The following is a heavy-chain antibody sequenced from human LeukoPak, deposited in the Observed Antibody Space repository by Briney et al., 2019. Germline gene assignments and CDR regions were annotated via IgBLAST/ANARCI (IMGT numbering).Heavy chain of an antibody. V-gene: IGHV7-4-1*02. CDR3: ARAARRDSSGYYYVGY. Sequence: AASVKVSCKASGYTFTSYAMSWVRQAPGQGLEWMGWINTNTGNPTYAQGFTGRFVFSLDTSVSTAYLQISSLKAEDTAVYYCARAARRDSSGYYYVGYWGQGTLVTVSS. CDR2: INTNTGNP. CDR1: GYTFTSYA. D-gene: IGHD3-22*01. J-gene: IGHJ4*02.